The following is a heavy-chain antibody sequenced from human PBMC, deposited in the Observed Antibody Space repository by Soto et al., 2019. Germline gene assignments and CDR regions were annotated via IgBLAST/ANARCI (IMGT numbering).Heavy chain of an antibody. Sequence: PSETLSLTCTVSGGSISSSSYYWGWIRQPPGKGLEWIGSIYYSGSTYYNPSLKSRVTISVDTSKNQFSLKLSSVTAAVTAVYYCARRWGDAFDIWGQGTMVT. CDR3: ARRWGDAFDI. CDR1: GGSISSSSYY. D-gene: IGHD3-16*01. V-gene: IGHV4-39*07. J-gene: IGHJ3*02. CDR2: IYYSGST.